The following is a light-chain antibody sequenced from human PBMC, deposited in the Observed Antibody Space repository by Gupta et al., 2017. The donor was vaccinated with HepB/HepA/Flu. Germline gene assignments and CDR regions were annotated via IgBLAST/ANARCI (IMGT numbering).Light chain of an antibody. J-gene: IGLJ2*01. V-gene: IGLV2-18*02. Sequence: QSALTQPPSVSGSPGQSVTISCTGISSDVGSYNRVSWYQQSPGTAPKLMIYEVSNRPSGVPDRFSGSNSGNTASLTISGLQAEDEADYYCSSYTSSSIVNFGGGTKLTV. CDR2: EVS. CDR1: SSDVGSYNR. CDR3: SSYTSSSIVN.